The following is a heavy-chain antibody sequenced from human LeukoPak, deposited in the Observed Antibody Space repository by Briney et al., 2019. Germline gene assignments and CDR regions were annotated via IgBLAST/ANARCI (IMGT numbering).Heavy chain of an antibody. D-gene: IGHD3-22*01. CDR3: ARDGTSSGYVYYMDV. CDR1: GYTFTGYY. V-gene: IGHV1-2*02. Sequence: ASVKVSCKASGYTFTGYYMHWVRQAPGQGLEWMGWINPNSGGTNYAQKFQGRVTMTRDTSISTAYMELSRLRSDDTAVYYCARDGTSSGYVYYMDVWGKGTTVTVS. CDR2: INPNSGGT. J-gene: IGHJ6*03.